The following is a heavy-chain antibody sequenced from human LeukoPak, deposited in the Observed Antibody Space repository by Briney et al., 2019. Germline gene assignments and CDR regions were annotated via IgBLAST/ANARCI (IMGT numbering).Heavy chain of an antibody. CDR2: LNSDGSST. Sequence: GGSLRLSCAASGFTFSSYWMHWVRQAPGKGLVWVSRLNSDGSSTSYADSVKGRFTISRDSAKDTLYLQMNSLRAEDTAMYYCARALVGASSKDPDYWGRGTLVTVSS. J-gene: IGHJ4*02. CDR3: ARALVGASSKDPDY. CDR1: GFTFSSYW. V-gene: IGHV3-74*01. D-gene: IGHD1-26*01.